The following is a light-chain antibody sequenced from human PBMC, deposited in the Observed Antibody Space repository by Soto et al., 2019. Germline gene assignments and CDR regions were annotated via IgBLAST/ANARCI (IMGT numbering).Light chain of an antibody. Sequence: SYELTQPPSVSVAPGQTARITCGGKNIGSKSVHWYQQKPGQAPVLVVYDDSDRHSGIPERFSGSNSGNTATLTISRVEAGDEADYYCQVWDSSSEHVVFGGGTKLTVL. CDR3: QVWDSSSEHVV. V-gene: IGLV3-21*02. CDR2: DDS. CDR1: NIGSKS. J-gene: IGLJ2*01.